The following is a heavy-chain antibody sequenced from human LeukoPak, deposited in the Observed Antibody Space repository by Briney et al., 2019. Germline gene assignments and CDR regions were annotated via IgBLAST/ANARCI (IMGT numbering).Heavy chain of an antibody. CDR2: IYSGGST. D-gene: IGHD3-22*01. CDR1: GFTVSSNY. Sequence: GGSLRLSCAASGFTVSSNYMSWVRQAPGKGLEWVSVIYSGGSTYYADSVKGRFTISRDNSKNTLYLQMNSLRAEDTAVYYCARVLGPYYYDSSGQDYWGQRTLVTVSS. V-gene: IGHV3-66*01. J-gene: IGHJ4*02. CDR3: ARVLGPYYYDSSGQDY.